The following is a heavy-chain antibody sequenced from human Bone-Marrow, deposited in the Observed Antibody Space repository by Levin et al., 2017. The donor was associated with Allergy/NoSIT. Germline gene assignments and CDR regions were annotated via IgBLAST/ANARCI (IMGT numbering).Heavy chain of an antibody. V-gene: IGHV3-30*09. CDR1: GFILSRYT. Sequence: RGESLKISCAASGFILSRYTMHWVRQAPGKGLEWVALLSYDGSKEEYADSVKGRFAISRDISKNTVYLQMNSLRDEDTAMYHCARDHLCSSSSCDVNWPDPWGQGTLVTVSS. D-gene: IGHD2-2*01. CDR3: ARDHLCSSSSCDVNWPDP. J-gene: IGHJ5*02. CDR2: LSYDGSKE.